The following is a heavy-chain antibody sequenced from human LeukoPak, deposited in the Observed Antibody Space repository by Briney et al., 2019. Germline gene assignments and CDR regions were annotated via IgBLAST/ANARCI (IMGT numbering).Heavy chain of an antibody. J-gene: IGHJ4*02. Sequence: SETLSLTCTVSGYSISSGYYWGWIRQPPGKGLEWIGSIYHSGSTYYNPSLKSRVTISVDTSKNQFSLKLSSVTAADTAAYYCARGYDIAAAGQFDYWGQGTLVTVSS. V-gene: IGHV4-38-2*02. CDR2: IYHSGST. D-gene: IGHD6-13*01. CDR1: GYSISSGYY. CDR3: ARGYDIAAAGQFDY.